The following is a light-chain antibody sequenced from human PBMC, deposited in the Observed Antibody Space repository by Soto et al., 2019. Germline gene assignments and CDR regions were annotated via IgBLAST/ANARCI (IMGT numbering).Light chain of an antibody. J-gene: IGKJ1*01. CDR1: QSISRW. CDR3: KQYGSSPWT. CDR2: KAY. V-gene: IGKV1-5*03. Sequence: DIQMTQPHSSLSASVGERVTITCRASQSISRWLAWYQQKPGKAPKLLIYKAYSLESGVPPRFSGSGSGTDFTLTIRRLEPEDFAVYYCKQYGSSPWTFGQGTRVEIK.